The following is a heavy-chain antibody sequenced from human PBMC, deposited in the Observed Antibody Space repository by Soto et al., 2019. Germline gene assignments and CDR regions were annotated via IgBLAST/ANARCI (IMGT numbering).Heavy chain of an antibody. CDR2: IIPILGIA. J-gene: IGHJ6*02. Sequence: QIQLVQSGAEVKKPGSSVKVSCKASGGTFSSYTISWVRQAPGQGLEWMGRIIPILGIANYAQKFQGRVTMTAXXSXSXXYMELGSLRSEDTAVYYCARGRYGSGGSRSGGMDVWGQGTTVPVSS. CDR3: ARGRYGSGGSRSGGMDV. D-gene: IGHD3-10*01. CDR1: GGTFSSYT. V-gene: IGHV1-69*02.